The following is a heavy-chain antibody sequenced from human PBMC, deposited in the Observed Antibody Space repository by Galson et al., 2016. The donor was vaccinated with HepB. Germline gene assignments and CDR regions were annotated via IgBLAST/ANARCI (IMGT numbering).Heavy chain of an antibody. CDR1: GFALSSFN. CDR2: ISSGRNTI. CDR3: AQEVGWLRFAFGS. Sequence: SLRLSCAASGFALSSFNMNWVRQTPGKGLEWISYISSGRNTIDYAASVKGRFTISRDDAKNSLYLQMNNLSVGDTAIYHCAQEVGWLRFAFGSWGQGTLVTVSS. D-gene: IGHD5-12*01. J-gene: IGHJ5*01. V-gene: IGHV3-48*01.